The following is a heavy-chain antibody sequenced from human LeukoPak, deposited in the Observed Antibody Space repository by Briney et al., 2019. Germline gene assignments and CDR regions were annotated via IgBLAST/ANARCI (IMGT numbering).Heavy chain of an antibody. CDR2: IYPGDSDT. V-gene: IGHV5-51*01. Sequence: GESLKISCKGSGYSFTSYWIGWVRQMPGKGLEWMGIIYPGDSDTRYSPSFQGQVTISVDKSISTAYLQWSSLKASDTAMYYCARHITMVRGVPTIIDYWGQGTLVTVSS. D-gene: IGHD3-10*01. CDR3: ARHITMVRGVPTIIDY. CDR1: GYSFTSYW. J-gene: IGHJ4*02.